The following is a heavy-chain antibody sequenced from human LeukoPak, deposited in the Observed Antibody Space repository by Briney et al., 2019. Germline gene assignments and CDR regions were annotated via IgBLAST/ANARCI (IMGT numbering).Heavy chain of an antibody. Sequence: SETLSLTCTVSGGSISSYYWSWIRQPPGKGLEWIGYIYYSGSTNYNPSLRSRVTISVDTSKNQFSLKLSSVTAADTAVYYCARTYSSSWYNWFDPWGQGTLVTVSS. CDR3: ARTYSSSWYNWFDP. D-gene: IGHD6-13*01. V-gene: IGHV4-59*01. CDR2: IYYSGST. J-gene: IGHJ5*02. CDR1: GGSISSYY.